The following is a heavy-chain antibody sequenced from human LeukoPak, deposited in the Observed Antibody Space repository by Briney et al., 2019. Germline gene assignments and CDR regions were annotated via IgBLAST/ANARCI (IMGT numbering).Heavy chain of an antibody. D-gene: IGHD3-22*01. Sequence: GGSLRLSCAASGFTFSAYAMHWVRQTPGKGLEWVALKSYDGTNEHYADSVKGRFTISRDNSKNTLFLQMDSLRPEDTAVYYCARGPYYDNSASDNWFDPWGQGTRVTVSS. CDR1: GFTFSAYA. CDR2: KSYDGTNE. CDR3: ARGPYYDNSASDNWFDP. V-gene: IGHV3-30-3*01. J-gene: IGHJ5*02.